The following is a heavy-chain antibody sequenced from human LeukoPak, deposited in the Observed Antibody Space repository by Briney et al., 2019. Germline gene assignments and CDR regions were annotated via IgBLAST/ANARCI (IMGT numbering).Heavy chain of an antibody. D-gene: IGHD6-19*01. CDR1: GAPISRFY. V-gene: IGHV4-4*09. CDR2: IYNGVPT. Sequence: PSETLFLTCTASGAPISRFYWNWVRQPPGKGLEWIGNIYNGVPTFFNPSLKSRVTLSVDTSKTQFSLQLASVTAADTAVYYCVQTTGWPGFDYWGQGVLVTGSS. CDR3: VQTTGWPGFDY. J-gene: IGHJ4*02.